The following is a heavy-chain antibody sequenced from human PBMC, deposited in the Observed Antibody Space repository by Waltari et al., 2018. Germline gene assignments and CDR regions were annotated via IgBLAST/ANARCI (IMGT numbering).Heavy chain of an antibody. D-gene: IGHD2-15*01. CDR2: IYYSGST. Sequence: QVQLQESGPGLVKPSETLSLTCTVSGGSISSYYWSWIRQPPGKGLEWIGHIYYSGSTNYNPSLKSRVTISVDTSKNQFSLKLSSVTAADTAVYYCAREGFSEDTLAEGFDPWGQGTLVTVSS. V-gene: IGHV4-59*01. CDR1: GGSISSYY. J-gene: IGHJ5*02. CDR3: AREGFSEDTLAEGFDP.